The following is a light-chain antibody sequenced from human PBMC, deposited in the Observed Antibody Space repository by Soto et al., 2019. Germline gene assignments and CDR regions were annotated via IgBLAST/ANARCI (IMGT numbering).Light chain of an antibody. CDR3: SSYTSSSTLYV. V-gene: IGLV2-14*01. J-gene: IGLJ1*01. CDR2: DVS. Sequence: QSVLTQPASVSGSPGQLITISCTGTSSDVGGYNYVYWYQQQPGKAPKLMIYDVSNRPSGVSNRFSGSKSGNTASLTISGLQAEDEADYYCSSYTSSSTLYVCGTGTKVTVL. CDR1: SSDVGGYNY.